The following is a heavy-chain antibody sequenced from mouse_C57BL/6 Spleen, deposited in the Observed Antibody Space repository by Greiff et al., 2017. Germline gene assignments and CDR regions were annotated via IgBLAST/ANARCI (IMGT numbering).Heavy chain of an antibody. D-gene: IGHD1-1*01. V-gene: IGHV1-55*01. CDR2: IYPGSGST. CDR1: GYTFTRSW. J-gene: IGHJ4*01. Sequence: QVQLQQPGAELVKPGASVKLSCKASGYTFTRSWITLLQPRPGQGLEWIGDIYPGSGSTNYNDKFKNKATLTVATSSSTAYMQLSSLTSEDSAVYYCARRYYGSSQYYYAMDYWGQGTSVTVSS. CDR3: ARRYYGSSQYYYAMDY.